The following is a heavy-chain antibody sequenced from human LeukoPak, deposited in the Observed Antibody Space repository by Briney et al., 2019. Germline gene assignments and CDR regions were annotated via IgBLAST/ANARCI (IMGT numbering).Heavy chain of an antibody. CDR2: ISYDGSNI. Sequence: PGGSLRLSCAASGFTFTNYGMHWVRQAPGKGLEWVAVISYDGSNIYYADSVKGRFTISRDNSKNTLYLQMNSLRAEDTAVYYCARANGGNPTPSGHLDYWGQGTLVTVSS. V-gene: IGHV3-30*19. CDR3: ARANGGNPTPSGHLDY. CDR1: GFTFTNYG. J-gene: IGHJ4*02. D-gene: IGHD4-23*01.